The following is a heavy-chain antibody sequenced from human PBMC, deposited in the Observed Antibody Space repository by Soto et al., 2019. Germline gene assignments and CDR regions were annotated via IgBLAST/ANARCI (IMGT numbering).Heavy chain of an antibody. CDR1: GDIFTNFD. V-gene: IGHV1-8*01. J-gene: IGHJ5*02. CDR2: MRANSGDT. Sequence: QVQLVQPGAEVRKPGASVKVSCKASGDIFTNFDFNWVRQATGQGLEWIGWMRANSGDTDHDQKFQGRVRMTRDTSMITAYMELSSLRAEDTAVYYCARYSYCQGFQAWGQGTLVFVSS. CDR3: ARYSYCQGFQA. D-gene: IGHD3-10*01.